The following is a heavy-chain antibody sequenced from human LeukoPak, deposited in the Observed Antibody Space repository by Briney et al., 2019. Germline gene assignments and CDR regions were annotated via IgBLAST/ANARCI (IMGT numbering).Heavy chain of an antibody. D-gene: IGHD3-16*01. CDR2: ISSSNSDI. Sequence: GGSLRLSCVGSGFTFSSYSMHWIRQAPGKGLEWVSSISSSNSDIYYADSMKGRFIVSRDNANNSLYLQMNNLTAEDTAVYYCAREEYDDVWGSFSWFVHWSEGTLLIVSS. V-gene: IGHV3-21*01. J-gene: IGHJ5*02. CDR1: GFTFSSYS. CDR3: AREEYDDVWGSFSWFVH.